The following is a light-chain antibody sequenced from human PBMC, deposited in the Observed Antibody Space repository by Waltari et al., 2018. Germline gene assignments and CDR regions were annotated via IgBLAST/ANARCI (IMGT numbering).Light chain of an antibody. CDR1: QSVGRT. CDR3: QHYVRLPVT. V-gene: IGKV3-20*01. J-gene: IGKJ1*01. CDR2: AAS. Sequence: EIVLTLSPGTLSLSPGDTATLSCRASQSVGRTLAWYQQKPGQAPRLLIYAASTRATGIPDRFSGSGSGTDFRLTISRLEPEDFAVYYCQHYVRLPVTFGQGTTVELK.